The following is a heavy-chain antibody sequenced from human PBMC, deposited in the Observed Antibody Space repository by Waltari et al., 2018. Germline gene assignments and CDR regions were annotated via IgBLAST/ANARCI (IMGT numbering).Heavy chain of an antibody. CDR3: ARGRNGYIQDVFDI. CDR1: GFTFSTYH. V-gene: IGHV3-48*01. D-gene: IGHD5-12*01. Sequence: EVHLVASGGGLVQPGESLRLSCSASGFTFSTYHMNWVRQAPGKGLEWVSYMSSTTTTYYADYVKGRFTISRDNAKKSLYLQMNSLRAEDTALYYCARGRNGYIQDVFDIWGQGTMVSVSS. J-gene: IGHJ3*02. CDR2: MSSTTTT.